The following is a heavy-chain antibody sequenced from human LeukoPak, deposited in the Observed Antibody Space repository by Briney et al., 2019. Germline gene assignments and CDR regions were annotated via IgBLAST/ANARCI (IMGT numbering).Heavy chain of an antibody. CDR1: GGTFSSYA. CDR3: ARGGEVVAPIDY. Sequence: ASVEVSCKASGGTFSSYAISWVRQAPGQGLEWMGGIIPIFGTANYAQKFQGRVTITADKSTSTAYMELSSLRSEDTAVYYCARGGEVVAPIDYWGQGTLVTVSS. CDR2: IIPIFGTA. J-gene: IGHJ4*02. V-gene: IGHV1-69*06. D-gene: IGHD2-15*01.